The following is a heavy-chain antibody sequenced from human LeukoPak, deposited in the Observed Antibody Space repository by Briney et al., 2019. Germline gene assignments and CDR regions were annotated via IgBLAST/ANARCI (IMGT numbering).Heavy chain of an antibody. V-gene: IGHV1-8*01. D-gene: IGHD2-2*01. J-gene: IGHJ3*02. CDR2: MNPNSGNT. CDR3: AICTRGYCSSTSCYADAFDI. CDR1: GYTFTSYD. Sequence: GASVKVSCKASGYTFTSYDINWVRQATGQGLEWMGWMNPNSGNTGYAQKFQGRVTMTRNTSISTAYMELSSLRSEDTAVFHCAICTRGYCSSTSCYADAFDIWGQGTMVTVSS.